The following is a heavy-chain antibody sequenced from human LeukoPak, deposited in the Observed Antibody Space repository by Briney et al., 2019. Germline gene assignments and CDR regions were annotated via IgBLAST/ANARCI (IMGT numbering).Heavy chain of an antibody. CDR3: ARDRGYDSSGYYHFDY. CDR1: GYSISSGYY. J-gene: IGHJ4*02. D-gene: IGHD3-22*01. V-gene: IGHV4-38-2*02. Sequence: SSETLSLTCTVSGYSISSGYYWGWIRQPPGKGLEWIGSIYHSGSTYYNPSLKSRVTISVDTSKNQFFLKLSSVTAADTAVYYCARDRGYDSSGYYHFDYWGQGTLVTVSS. CDR2: IYHSGST.